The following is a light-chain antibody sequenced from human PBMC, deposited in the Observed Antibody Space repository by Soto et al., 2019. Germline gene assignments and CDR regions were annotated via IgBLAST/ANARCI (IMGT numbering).Light chain of an antibody. J-gene: IGKJ4*01. CDR2: GAS. CDR1: QSVSSN. CDR3: QQYNNWPRPLT. Sequence: VWTQSPATLSVSPGQRATLSCRASQSVSSNLAWYQQKPGQAPRLLISGASARATGIPARFSGSGSGTEFTLTISSLQSEDFAVYYCQQYNNWPRPLTFGGGTKVDIK. V-gene: IGKV3-15*01.